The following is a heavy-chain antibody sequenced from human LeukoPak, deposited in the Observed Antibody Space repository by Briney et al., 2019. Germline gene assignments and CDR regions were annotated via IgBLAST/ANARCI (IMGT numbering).Heavy chain of an antibody. CDR3: ARGGSYGGNLNY. CDR1: GGSISSGGYY. J-gene: IGHJ4*02. Sequence: PSETLSLTCTVSGGSISSGGYYWSWIRQHPGKGLEWIGYMYNSGNTYYNPSLKSRAAISVDTSSNQFSLKLSPVTAADTAVYFCARGGSYGGNLNYWGQGILVTVSS. D-gene: IGHD4-23*01. V-gene: IGHV4-31*03. CDR2: MYNSGNT.